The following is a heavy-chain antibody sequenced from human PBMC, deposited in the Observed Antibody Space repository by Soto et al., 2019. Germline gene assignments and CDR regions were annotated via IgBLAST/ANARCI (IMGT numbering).Heavy chain of an antibody. CDR2: IYPGDSDL. Sequence: GESLKISCQGSGYSFTSYWIGWVRQMPGKGLEWMGIIYPGDSDLRYSPSFEGQVTISADKSITTAYLQWSSLKASDSAMYYCVREGHSSSWFIDHWGQGTQVTVSS. V-gene: IGHV5-51*01. CDR3: VREGHSSSWFIDH. CDR1: GYSFTSYW. D-gene: IGHD6-13*01. J-gene: IGHJ5*02.